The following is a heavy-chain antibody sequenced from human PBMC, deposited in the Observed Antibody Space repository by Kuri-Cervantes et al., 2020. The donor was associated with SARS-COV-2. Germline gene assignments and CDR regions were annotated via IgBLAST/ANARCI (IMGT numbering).Heavy chain of an antibody. Sequence: SETLSLPSAASGYSISSGGYSWSWIRQPPGKGLEWIGSIYQAGSTFYNPSLKSRVSISLDRSKSQYSLNLSSVTAADTAVYYCVAAILGVDTGYFQHWGQGTLVTVSS. J-gene: IGHJ1*01. CDR2: IYQAGST. D-gene: IGHD3-3*01. CDR3: VAAILGVDTGYFQH. CDR1: GYSISSGGYS. V-gene: IGHV4-30-2*01.